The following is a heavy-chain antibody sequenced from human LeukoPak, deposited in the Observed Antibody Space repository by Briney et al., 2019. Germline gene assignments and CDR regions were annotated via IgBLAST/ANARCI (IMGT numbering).Heavy chain of an antibody. CDR1: GYTFTGYY. J-gene: IGHJ4*02. CDR2: INPNSGGT. V-gene: IGHV1-2*04. CDR3: AGATAVATMKAFDY. Sequence: ASVKVSCKASGYTFTGYYMHWVRQAPGQGLEWMGWINPNSGGTNYAQKFQGWVTMTRDTSISTAYMELSRLRSDDTAVYYCAGATAVATMKAFDYWGQGTLVTVSS. D-gene: IGHD5-12*01.